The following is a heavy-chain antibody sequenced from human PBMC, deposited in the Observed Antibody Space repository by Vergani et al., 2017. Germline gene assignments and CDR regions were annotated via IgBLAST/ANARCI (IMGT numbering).Heavy chain of an antibody. CDR1: GYTFTSYD. J-gene: IGHJ5*02. V-gene: IGHV1-8*01. CDR2: MNPNSGNT. D-gene: IGHD1-26*01. CDR3: ARVPRNSGSRRIALFDP. Sequence: QVQLVQSGAEVKKPGASVKVSCKASGYTFTSYDINWVRQATGQGLEWMGWMNPNSGNTGYAQKFQGRVTMTRNTSISTAYMELSSLRSEDTAVYYCARVPRNSGSRRIALFDPWGQGTLVTVSS.